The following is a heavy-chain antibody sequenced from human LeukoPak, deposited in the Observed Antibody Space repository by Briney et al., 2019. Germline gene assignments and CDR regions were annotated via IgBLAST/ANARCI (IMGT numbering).Heavy chain of an antibody. Sequence: SETLSLTCTVSGGSISSSSYYWSWIRQPAGKGLEWIGRIYTSGSTNYNPSLKSRVTISVDTSKNQFSLKLSSVTAADTAVYYCARVFGHYYGSGSYNWFDPWGQGTLVTVSS. CDR1: GGSISSSSYY. V-gene: IGHV4-61*02. D-gene: IGHD3-10*01. CDR3: ARVFGHYYGSGSYNWFDP. J-gene: IGHJ5*02. CDR2: IYTSGST.